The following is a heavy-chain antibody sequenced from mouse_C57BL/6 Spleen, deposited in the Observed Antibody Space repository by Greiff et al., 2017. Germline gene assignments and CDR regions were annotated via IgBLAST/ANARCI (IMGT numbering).Heavy chain of an antibody. CDR1: GYAFSSSW. CDR2: IYPGDGAT. D-gene: IGHD1-1*01. J-gene: IGHJ2*01. Sequence: QVHVKQSGPELVKPGASVKISCKASGYAFSSSWMNWVKQRPGKGLEWIGRIYPGDGATNYNGKFKGKATLTADKSSSTAYMQRSSLTSEDSAVYFCARYHYYGSSLDYWGQGTTLTVSS. V-gene: IGHV1-82*01. CDR3: ARYHYYGSSLDY.